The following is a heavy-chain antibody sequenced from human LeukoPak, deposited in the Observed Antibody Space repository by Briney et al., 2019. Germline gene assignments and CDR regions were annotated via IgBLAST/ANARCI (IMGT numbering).Heavy chain of an antibody. D-gene: IGHD6-25*01. Sequence: GGSLRLSCAASGFTFRNFGMHWVRQAPGKGLEWVSTIGSSGGSTFYADSVKGRFTISRDNSKNTLYLQMNSLRVEDTAVYYCAKSFEAADYYYYYGMDVWGQGTTVTVSS. CDR3: AKSFEAADYYYYYGMDV. J-gene: IGHJ6*02. CDR1: GFTFRNFG. V-gene: IGHV3-23*01. CDR2: IGSSGGST.